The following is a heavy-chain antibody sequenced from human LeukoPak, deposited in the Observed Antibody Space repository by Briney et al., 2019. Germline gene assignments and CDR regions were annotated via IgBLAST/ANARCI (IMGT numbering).Heavy chain of an antibody. J-gene: IGHJ4*02. D-gene: IGHD2-21*02. CDR3: ANSRCGDCAFDY. Sequence: WGSLRLSCAASGFTFSSYAMSWVRQAPGKGLEWVSAISGSGGSTYYADSVKGRFTISRDNSKNTLYLQMNSLRAEDTAVYYCANSRCGDCAFDYWGQGTLVTVSS. CDR2: ISGSGGST. V-gene: IGHV3-23*01. CDR1: GFTFSSYA.